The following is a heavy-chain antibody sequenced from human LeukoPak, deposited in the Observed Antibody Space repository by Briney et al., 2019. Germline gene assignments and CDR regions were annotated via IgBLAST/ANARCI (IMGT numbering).Heavy chain of an antibody. Sequence: GGSLRLSCAASGFTFSSYSMNWVRQAPGKGLEWVSSISSSSSYIYYADSVRGRFTISRDNAKNSLYLQMNSLRAEDTAVYYCARRGIAAAGTHWGQGTLVTASS. CDR1: GFTFSSYS. CDR2: ISSSSSYI. J-gene: IGHJ4*02. D-gene: IGHD6-13*01. V-gene: IGHV3-21*01. CDR3: ARRGIAAAGTH.